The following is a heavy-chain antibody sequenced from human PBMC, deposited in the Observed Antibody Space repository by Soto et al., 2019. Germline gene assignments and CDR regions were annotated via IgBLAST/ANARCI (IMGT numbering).Heavy chain of an antibody. V-gene: IGHV4-34*01. D-gene: IGHD3-10*01. J-gene: IGHJ4*02. CDR1: GGSFSGYY. CDR3: ARKLVRRFDY. CDR2: INHSGST. Sequence: QVQLQQWGAGLLKPSETLSLTCAVYGGSFSGYYWSWIRQPPGKGLEWIGEINHSGSTNYNPSLKSRVPISVDTSKNQFSLKLSSVTAADTAVYYCARKLVRRFDYWGQGTLVTVSS.